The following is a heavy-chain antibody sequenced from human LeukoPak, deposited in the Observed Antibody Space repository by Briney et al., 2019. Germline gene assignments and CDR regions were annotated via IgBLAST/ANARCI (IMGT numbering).Heavy chain of an antibody. CDR1: GGSFSGYY. D-gene: IGHD3-9*01. CDR3: ARGRLRYFDWSPLHGMDV. Sequence: SETLSLTCAVYGGSFSGYYWSWVRQPPGKGREWIGEINHSGSTNYNPSLKSRVTISVDTSKNQFSLKLSSVTAADTAVYYCARGRLRYFDWSPLHGMDVWGQGTTVTVSS. J-gene: IGHJ6*02. CDR2: INHSGST. V-gene: IGHV4-34*01.